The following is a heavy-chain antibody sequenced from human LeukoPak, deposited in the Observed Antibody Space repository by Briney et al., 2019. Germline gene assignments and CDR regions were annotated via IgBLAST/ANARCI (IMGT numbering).Heavy chain of an antibody. J-gene: IGHJ4*02. CDR1: GFSPSTNGVG. CDR3: AHGGVTITKY. D-gene: IGHD4-11*01. V-gene: IGHV2-5*02. Sequence: SGPTLVKPTQTLTLTCTFSGFSPSTNGVGVGWIRQPPGKALEWLALIYWDDDKRYSPSLKTRLSITKDTSKNQVVLTMTNMGPVNTATYYCAHGGVTITKYWGQGTLVTVSS. CDR2: IYWDDDK.